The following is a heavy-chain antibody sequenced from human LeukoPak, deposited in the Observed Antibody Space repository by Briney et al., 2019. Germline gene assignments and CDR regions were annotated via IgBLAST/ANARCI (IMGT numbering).Heavy chain of an antibody. D-gene: IGHD1-26*01. CDR2: ISASGGDT. V-gene: IGHV3-23*01. CDR3: ARGIFTGGTYYGY. J-gene: IGHJ4*02. CDR1: GLTFSSYS. Sequence: GGSLRLSCVVSGLTFSSYSMSWVRQAPGKGLEWVSGISASGGDTWYPDSVKGRFTISRDNSKNTVYLQMNSLRVEDTALYYCARGIFTGGTYYGYWGQGTLVTVSS.